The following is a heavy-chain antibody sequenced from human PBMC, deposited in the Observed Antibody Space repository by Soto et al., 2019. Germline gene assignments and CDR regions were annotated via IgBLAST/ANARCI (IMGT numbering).Heavy chain of an antibody. CDR1: GGTPSTSA. Sequence: LLRSGAGVKKPGSSVKVSCKASGGTPSTSAISWVRQAPGQGLGWMGGIIPVFGLVKYAQNFQGRVTITADESTNTAYMELSSLRPEDTAVYYCAGGRIVVVGSRAYYGMDVWGQGTTVTVSS. CDR3: AGGRIVVVGSRAYYGMDV. V-gene: IGHV1-69*01. J-gene: IGHJ6*02. D-gene: IGHD3-22*01. CDR2: IIPVFGLV.